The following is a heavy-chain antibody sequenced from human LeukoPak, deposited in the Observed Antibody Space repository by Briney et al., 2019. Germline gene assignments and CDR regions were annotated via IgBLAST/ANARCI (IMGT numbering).Heavy chain of an antibody. CDR2: ISAYDGET. D-gene: IGHD2-21*01. Sequence: ASVTASCKASGYTFNHFGISWVRQAPGQGLEWMGWISAYDGETYYLQKFQGRITMTTDTATRTAYMELRSLRSDDTAVYYCARDKVIASAGTPNWLDPWGQGTLVTVSS. CDR3: ARDKVIASAGTPNWLDP. V-gene: IGHV1-18*01. J-gene: IGHJ5*02. CDR1: GYTFNHFG.